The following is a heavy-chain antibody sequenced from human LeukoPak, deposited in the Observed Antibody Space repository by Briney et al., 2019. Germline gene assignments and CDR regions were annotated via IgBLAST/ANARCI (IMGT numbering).Heavy chain of an antibody. D-gene: IGHD1-26*01. Sequence: PGGSLRLSCTASGFSFSVYAMSWLRQAPGKGLEWVSGISGSGSSTYYADSMKGRFTISRDNSKNTLYLQANSLRSEDTAVYYCAKGNGRYEFDYWGEGTLVTVSS. CDR3: AKGNGRYEFDY. CDR2: ISGSGSST. CDR1: GFSFSVYA. V-gene: IGHV3-23*01. J-gene: IGHJ4*02.